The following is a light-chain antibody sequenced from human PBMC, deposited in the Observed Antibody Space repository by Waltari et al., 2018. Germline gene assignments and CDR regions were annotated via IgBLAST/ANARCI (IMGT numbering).Light chain of an antibody. CDR3: QQYGNSPLT. Sequence: VLTQSPGTLSLSPGERATLSCRASQSVSGSYVAWYQQKPGQAPRLLIYGASVSATGIPDRFSGGGSGADFTLTISRLEPEDFAVYYCQQYGNSPLTFGGGTKVEIK. CDR1: QSVSGSY. CDR2: GAS. J-gene: IGKJ4*01. V-gene: IGKV3-20*01.